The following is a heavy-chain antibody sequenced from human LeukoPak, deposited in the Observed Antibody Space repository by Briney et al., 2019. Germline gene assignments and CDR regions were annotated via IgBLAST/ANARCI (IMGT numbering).Heavy chain of an antibody. CDR2: ISSSGSTI. D-gene: IGHD3-3*01. V-gene: IGHV3-48*03. J-gene: IGHJ5*02. Sequence: PGGSLRLSCAASGFNFSSYEMNWVRQAPGKGLDWVSYISSSGSTIYYADSMKGRFTISRDNAKNSLYLQMNSLRAEDTAVYYCARDLRYDFWSGYLNWFDPWGQGTLVTVSS. CDR1: GFNFSSYE. CDR3: ARDLRYDFWSGYLNWFDP.